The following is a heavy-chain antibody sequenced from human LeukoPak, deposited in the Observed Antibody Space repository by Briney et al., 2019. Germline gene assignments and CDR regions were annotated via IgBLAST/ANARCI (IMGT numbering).Heavy chain of an antibody. CDR2: ISYDGSNK. Sequence: GGSLRLSCAASGFTFSSYAMHWVRQAPGKGLEWVAVISYDGSNKYYADSVKGRFTISRDNSKNTLYLQMNSLRAEDTAVYYCARAPRLVALVATIIPDYWGQGTLVTVSS. CDR1: GFTFSSYA. D-gene: IGHD5-12*01. V-gene: IGHV3-30-3*01. CDR3: ARAPRLVALVATIIPDY. J-gene: IGHJ4*02.